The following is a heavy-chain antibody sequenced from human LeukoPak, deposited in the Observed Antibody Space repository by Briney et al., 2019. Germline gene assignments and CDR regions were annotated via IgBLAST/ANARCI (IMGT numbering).Heavy chain of an antibody. CDR2: IYYRSKWYN. CDR1: GDSVSSNSAA. CDR3: ARAGSSWFDY. J-gene: IGHJ4*02. Sequence: SQTLSLTCAISGDSVSSNSAACNWIRQSPSRGLEWLGRIYYRSKWYNDYAVSMKSRITINPDTSKNQFSLQLNSVTPEDTAVYYCARAGSSWFDYWGQGTLVTVSS. V-gene: IGHV6-1*01. D-gene: IGHD6-13*01.